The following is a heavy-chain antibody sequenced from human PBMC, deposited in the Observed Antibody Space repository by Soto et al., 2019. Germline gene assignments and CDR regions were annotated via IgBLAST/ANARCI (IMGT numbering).Heavy chain of an antibody. V-gene: IGHV3-30*18. D-gene: IGHD6-19*01. CDR3: AKDRADGYSSGWYVDY. CDR1: GFTFSSYG. J-gene: IGHJ4*02. CDR2: ISYDGSNK. Sequence: QVQLVESGGGVVQPGRSLRLSCAASGFTFSSYGMHWVRQAPGKGLEWVAVISYDGSNKYYADSVKGRFTISRDNSKNTLYQKMNSLRAEDTAVYYCAKDRADGYSSGWYVDYWGQGTLVTVSS.